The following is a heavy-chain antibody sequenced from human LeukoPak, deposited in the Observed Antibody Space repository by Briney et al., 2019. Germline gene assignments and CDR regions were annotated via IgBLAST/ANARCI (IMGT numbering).Heavy chain of an antibody. Sequence: PGGSLRLSCAASGFTFSSYGMHWVRQAPGTGLEWVALIWYDGSNKYYADPVKGRFTISRDNSKNTLYLQMNSLRAEDTAVYYCARVLSNYLDYWGQGTLVTASS. CDR2: IWYDGSNK. CDR1: GFTFSSYG. J-gene: IGHJ4*02. CDR3: ARVLSNYLDY. D-gene: IGHD3-16*02. V-gene: IGHV3-33*01.